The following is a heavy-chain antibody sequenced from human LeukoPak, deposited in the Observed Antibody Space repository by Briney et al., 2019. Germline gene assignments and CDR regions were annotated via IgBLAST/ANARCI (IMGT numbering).Heavy chain of an antibody. CDR3: ARVRNSSLRSRWFDP. D-gene: IGHD6-13*01. CDR2: ISAYNCNT. CDR1: GYTFTSYG. J-gene: IGHJ5*02. Sequence: ASVKVSCKASGYTFTSYGISWVRQAPGQGREWMGWISAYNCNTNYAQKLQGRVTITTDTSTSTAYMELRSLRSDHTAVYYCARVRNSSLRSRWFDPWGQGALVTVSS. V-gene: IGHV1-18*01.